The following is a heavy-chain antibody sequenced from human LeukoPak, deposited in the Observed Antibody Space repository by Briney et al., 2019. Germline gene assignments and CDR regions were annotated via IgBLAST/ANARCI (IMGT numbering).Heavy chain of an antibody. V-gene: IGHV4-59*01. D-gene: IGHD3-22*01. CDR3: ARSYDSTTFGPDY. J-gene: IGHJ4*02. CDR2: IYYSGST. Sequence: SETLSLTCTVSGGSISSYYWSWIRQPPGKGLEWIGYIYYSGSTNYNPSLKSRVTISVDTSKNQFSLKVSSVTAADTAVYYCARSYDSTTFGPDYWGQGTLVTVSS. CDR1: GGSISSYY.